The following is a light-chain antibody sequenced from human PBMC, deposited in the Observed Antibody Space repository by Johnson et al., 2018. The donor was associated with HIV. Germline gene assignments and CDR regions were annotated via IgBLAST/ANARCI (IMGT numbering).Light chain of an antibody. CDR1: SSNIGNNY. Sequence: QSVLTQPPSVSAAPGQKVTIYCSGSSSNIGNNYVSWYQQLPGTAPKLLIYDNNKRPSGIPDRFSGSKSGTSATLGITGLQTGDEADYYCGTWDSSLSAGEVFGTGTTVTVL. V-gene: IGLV1-51*01. CDR3: GTWDSSLSAGEV. J-gene: IGLJ1*01. CDR2: DNN.